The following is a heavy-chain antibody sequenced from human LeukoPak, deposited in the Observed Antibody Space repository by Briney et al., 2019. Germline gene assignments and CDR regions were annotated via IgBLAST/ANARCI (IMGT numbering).Heavy chain of an antibody. V-gene: IGHV4-4*02. CDR1: GGSISSSNW. CDR3: VRGGSYLDY. D-gene: IGHD1-26*01. CDR2: IHHSGNT. J-gene: IGHJ4*02. Sequence: PSETLSLTCAVSGGSISSSNWWTWVRQPPGKGLEWIGEIHHSGNTNYNPSLKSRVTISVDKSKNQFSLNLISVTAADTAVYYCVRGGSYLDYWGQGNLVTVSS.